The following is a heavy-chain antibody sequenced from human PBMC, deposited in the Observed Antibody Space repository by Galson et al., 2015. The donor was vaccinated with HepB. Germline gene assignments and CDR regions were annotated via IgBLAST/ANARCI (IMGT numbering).Heavy chain of an antibody. J-gene: IGHJ4*02. CDR3: AKDLELAYCSGGSCSPPDY. CDR2: ISAGGGST. V-gene: IGHV3-23*01. CDR1: GFTFRDYA. Sequence: SLRLSCAVSGFTFRDYAMSWVRQAPGKGLEWVSGISAGGGSTSYADSVKGRFTISRDNSKNTLYLQINSLRAEDTAVYYCAKDLELAYCSGGSCSPPDYWGQGTLVTVSS. D-gene: IGHD2-15*01.